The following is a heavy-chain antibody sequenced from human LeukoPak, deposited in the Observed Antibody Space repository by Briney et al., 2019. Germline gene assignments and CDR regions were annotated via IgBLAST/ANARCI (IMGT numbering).Heavy chain of an antibody. CDR2: IYAGSNT. J-gene: IGHJ4*02. D-gene: IGHD5-18*01. CDR3: VRGYSYGMIDY. Sequence: GGSLRLSCAASVFTVSTNYMSWVRQAPGKGLEWVSVIYAGSNTYYADSVKGRFTISRDNSKNTLYLQMNSLRAEDTAVYYCVRGYSYGMIDYWGQGTLVTVSS. V-gene: IGHV3-53*01. CDR1: VFTVSTNY.